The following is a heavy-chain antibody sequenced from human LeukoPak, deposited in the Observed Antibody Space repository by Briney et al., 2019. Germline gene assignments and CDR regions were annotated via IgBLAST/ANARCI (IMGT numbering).Heavy chain of an antibody. CDR3: ARTAQGGRSFDY. CDR2: IYYSGST. D-gene: IGHD3-16*01. CDR1: GGSISSSSYY. Sequence: SETLSLTCTVSGGSISSSSYYWGWIRQPPGKGLEWIGSIYYSGSTYYNPSLKSRVTISVDTSKNQFSLKLSSVTAADTAVYYCARTAQGGRSFDYWGQGTLVTVSS. J-gene: IGHJ4*02. V-gene: IGHV4-39*01.